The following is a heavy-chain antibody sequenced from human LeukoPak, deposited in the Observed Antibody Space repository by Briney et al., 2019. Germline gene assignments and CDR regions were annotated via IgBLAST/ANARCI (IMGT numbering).Heavy chain of an antibody. CDR2: IFISEST. D-gene: IGHD3-3*01. CDR1: GGSITSYY. Sequence: PSETLSLTCTVSGGSITSYYWSWVRQPAGKGLEWIGRIFISESTNYNPSVKGRVTVSSDRSKNQVSLKLNSVTAADTAIYYCARGQIYDYWTPVSWKFDLWGRGTLVTVSS. CDR3: ARGQIYDYWTPVSWKFDL. V-gene: IGHV4-4*07. J-gene: IGHJ2*01.